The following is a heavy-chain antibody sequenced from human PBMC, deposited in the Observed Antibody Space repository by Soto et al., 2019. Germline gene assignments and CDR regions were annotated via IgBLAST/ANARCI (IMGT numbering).Heavy chain of an antibody. Sequence: KSSETLSLTCTVSGDSISSGDYYWSWIRQPPGKGLEWIGYIYYSGSTYYNPSLKSRVTISADTSKNQFSLELSSVTAADTAVYYCATATFQVPFDPWGQGSLVTVSS. J-gene: IGHJ5*02. V-gene: IGHV4-30-4*01. CDR3: ATATFQVPFDP. CDR2: IYYSGST. CDR1: GDSISSGDYY.